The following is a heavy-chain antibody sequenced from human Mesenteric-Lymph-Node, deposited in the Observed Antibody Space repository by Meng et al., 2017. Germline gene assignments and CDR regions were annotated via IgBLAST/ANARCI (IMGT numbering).Heavy chain of an antibody. CDR1: GGSISSSNYY. J-gene: IGHJ2*01. CDR3: ARGQKGYFDL. Sequence: QVRLPAARPRLVKPSQTLSLTCTVSGGSISSSNYYWSWIRQPPGKGLEWSGHIYNSGSTYYNPSLKSRITISVDTSKNQFSLKLSSVTAADTAVYYCARGQKGYFDLWGRGTLVTVSS. CDR2: IYNSGST. V-gene: IGHV4-30-4*01.